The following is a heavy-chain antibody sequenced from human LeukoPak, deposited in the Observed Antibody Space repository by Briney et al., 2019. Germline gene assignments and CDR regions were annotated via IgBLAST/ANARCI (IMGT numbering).Heavy chain of an antibody. CDR3: AREVGYCSGGTCYSLDYFDY. Sequence: GSLRLSCAASGFTFSSYSMNWVRQAPGKGLEWIGSMYYSGSTYYNPSLKSRVTISVDTPKNQFSLKLSSVTASDTAVYYCAREVGYCSGGTCYSLDYFDYWGQGTLVTVSS. J-gene: IGHJ4*02. D-gene: IGHD2-15*01. CDR2: MYYSGST. CDR1: GFTFSSYSMN. V-gene: IGHV4-59*05.